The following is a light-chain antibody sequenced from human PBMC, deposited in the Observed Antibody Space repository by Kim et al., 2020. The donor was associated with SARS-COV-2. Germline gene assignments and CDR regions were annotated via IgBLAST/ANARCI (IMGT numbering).Light chain of an antibody. V-gene: IGKV1-5*03. CDR3: NNYNGY. CDR2: GAS. J-gene: IGKJ2*01. CDR1: QNINTW. Sequence: DFPMTQSPSTLSASVGDRVTIACRANQNINTWLAWYQLKPGKAPKLLIYGASNLESGVPSRFSGSGSGTEFTLTISSLQPDDFATYYCNNYNGYFGQGTKLEI.